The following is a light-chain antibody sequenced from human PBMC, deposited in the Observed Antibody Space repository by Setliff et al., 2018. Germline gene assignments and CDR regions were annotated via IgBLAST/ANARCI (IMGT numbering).Light chain of an antibody. CDR3: QSADSRGTYVV. CDR2: KDS. CDR1: ALPKQY. J-gene: IGLJ2*01. Sequence: ELTQPPSVSVSPGQTARITCSGDALPKQYAYWYQQKPGQAPVLVIYKDSERPSGIPERFSGSSSGTTVTLTISGVQAEDEADYYCQSADSRGTYVVFGGGTK. V-gene: IGLV3-25*03.